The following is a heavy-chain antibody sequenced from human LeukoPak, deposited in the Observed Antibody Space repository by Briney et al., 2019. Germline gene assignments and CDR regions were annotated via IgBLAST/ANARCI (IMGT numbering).Heavy chain of an antibody. CDR1: GFTFDNHA. CDR2: IRYDGSNK. Sequence: GGSLRLSCAASGFTFDNHALHRVRQPPGKGLEWVAFIRYDGSNKYYADSVKGRFTISRDNSKNTLYLQMNSLRAEDTAVYYCAKDLGDDFWTDWGQGTLVTVSS. V-gene: IGHV3-30*02. D-gene: IGHD3/OR15-3a*01. CDR3: AKDLGDDFWTD. J-gene: IGHJ4*02.